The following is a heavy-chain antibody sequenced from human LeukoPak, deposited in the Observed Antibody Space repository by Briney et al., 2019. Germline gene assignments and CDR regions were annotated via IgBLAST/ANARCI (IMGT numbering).Heavy chain of an antibody. Sequence: PGGSLRLSCAASGFTFDDYTMHWVRQAPGKGLEWVSLISWDGGNTYYADSVKGRFTISRDNSKNSLYLQMNSLRTEDTALYYCAKDRITIFGVVNRYDAFDIWGQGTMVTVS. CDR1: GFTFDDYT. J-gene: IGHJ3*02. V-gene: IGHV3-43*01. CDR2: ISWDGGNT. CDR3: AKDRITIFGVVNRYDAFDI. D-gene: IGHD3-3*01.